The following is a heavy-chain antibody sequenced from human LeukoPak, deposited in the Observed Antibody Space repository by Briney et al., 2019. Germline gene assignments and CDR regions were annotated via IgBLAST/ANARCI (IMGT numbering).Heavy chain of an antibody. CDR3: ARGSGKSPYYYMDV. V-gene: IGHV4-4*02. J-gene: IGHJ6*03. CDR2: INHSGST. Sequence: SGTPSLTCAVSGGSISSSNWWSWVRQPPGKGLEWIGEINHSGSTNYNPSLKSRVTISVDKSKNQFSLKLSSVTAADTAVYYCARGSGKSPYYYMDVWGKGTTVTVSS. CDR1: GGSISSSNW. D-gene: IGHD3-10*01.